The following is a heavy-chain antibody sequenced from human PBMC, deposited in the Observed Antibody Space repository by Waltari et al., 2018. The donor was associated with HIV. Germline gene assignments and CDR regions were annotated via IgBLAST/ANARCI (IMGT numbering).Heavy chain of an antibody. Sequence: QVQLVESGGGVVQPGRSLRLSCAASGFTFSSYGMHWVRQAPGKGLEWVAVISYDGSNKYYADSVKGRFTISRDNSKNTLYLQMNSLRAEDTAVYYCAKDGSPPSYRANWFDPWGQGTLVTVSS. CDR2: ISYDGSNK. D-gene: IGHD4-4*01. V-gene: IGHV3-30*18. CDR1: GFTFSSYG. J-gene: IGHJ5*02. CDR3: AKDGSPPSYRANWFDP.